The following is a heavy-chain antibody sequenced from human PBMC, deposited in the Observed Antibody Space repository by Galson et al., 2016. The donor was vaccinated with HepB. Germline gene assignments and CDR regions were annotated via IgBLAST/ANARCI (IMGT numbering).Heavy chain of an antibody. CDR1: GFTFSSYW. J-gene: IGHJ4*02. CDR3: ARRMATITSFDY. V-gene: IGHV3-74*01. CDR2: INSDGSST. D-gene: IGHD5-24*01. Sequence: SLRLSCAASGFTFSSYWMHWVRQAPGKGLVWVSGINSDGSSTSYADAVTGRFTISRYNAKNTLYLQMNSLRAEDTAVYYCARRMATITSFDYWGQGTLVTVSS.